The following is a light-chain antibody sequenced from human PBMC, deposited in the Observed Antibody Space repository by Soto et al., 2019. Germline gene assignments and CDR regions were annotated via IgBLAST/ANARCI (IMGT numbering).Light chain of an antibody. V-gene: IGKV3-11*01. CDR2: DAS. CDR3: HQRSMCV. Sequence: EIVMTQSPATLSLSPGERATLSCRASQSVSTYLAWYQQKPGQAPRLLIYDASNRATGIPARFSGTGSGTDFTLTISSLEPEDFAVYYCHQRSMCVFGQGTKLEIK. J-gene: IGKJ2*04. CDR1: QSVSTY.